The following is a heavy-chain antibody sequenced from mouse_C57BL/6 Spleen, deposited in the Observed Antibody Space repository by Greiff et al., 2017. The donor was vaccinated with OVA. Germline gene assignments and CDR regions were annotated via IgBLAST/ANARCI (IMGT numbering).Heavy chain of an antibody. J-gene: IGHJ3*01. CDR1: GYTFTNYW. V-gene: IGHV1-63*01. CDR2: IYPGGGYT. D-gene: IGHD1-1*01. CDR3: AYYGSSPAWCAY. Sequence: QVQLKQSGAELVRPGTSVKMSCKASGYTFTNYWIGWAKQRPGHGLEWIGDIYPGGGYTNYNEKFKGKATLTADKSSSTAYMQFSSLTSEDSAIYYCAYYGSSPAWCAYWGQGTLVTVSA.